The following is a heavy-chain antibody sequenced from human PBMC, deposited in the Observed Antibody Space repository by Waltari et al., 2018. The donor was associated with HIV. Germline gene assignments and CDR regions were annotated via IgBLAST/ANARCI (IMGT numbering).Heavy chain of an antibody. D-gene: IGHD3-22*01. CDR3: ARGGYYYDISGYYHY. Sequence: QVQLVESGGGVVQPGRSLRLSCAASGLHFSNFAMPWVRQAPGKGLEWVAFIGYDGENKYYADSVKGRFTISRDNSKNTLYLQMNSLRVEDTAVYYCARGGYYYDISGYYHYWGQGTLVTVSS. V-gene: IGHV3-33*01. J-gene: IGHJ4*02. CDR1: GLHFSNFA. CDR2: IGYDGENK.